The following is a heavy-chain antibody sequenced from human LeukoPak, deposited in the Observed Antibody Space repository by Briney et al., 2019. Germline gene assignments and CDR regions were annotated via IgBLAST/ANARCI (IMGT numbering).Heavy chain of an antibody. D-gene: IGHD2-21*02. CDR2: IYHTGST. Sequence: SSETLSLTCAVSGASISGSGYYWGWLRQPPGMELQWIGNIYHTGSTYYNASLQSRVTISIDTSKNQFSLRLNSVTAADTAMYYCAKSDGYGLIDYWGQGTLVTVSS. J-gene: IGHJ4*02. V-gene: IGHV4-39*01. CDR1: GASISGSGYY. CDR3: AKSDGYGLIDY.